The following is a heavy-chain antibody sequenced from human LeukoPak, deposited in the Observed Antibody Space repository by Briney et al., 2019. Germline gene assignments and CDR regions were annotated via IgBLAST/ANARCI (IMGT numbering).Heavy chain of an antibody. CDR1: GFTVSSYA. D-gene: IGHD1-7*01. J-gene: IGHJ6*02. Sequence: GGSLRLSCAASGFTVSSYAMSWVRQAPGKGLEWVSGIRGSDTSTYYADSVKGRFTISRDNSKNTLSLQMNSLRAEDTAVYYCAKTRLTAPNSDYGLDVWGQGTTVTVSS. CDR3: AKTRLTAPNSDYGLDV. V-gene: IGHV3-23*01. CDR2: IRGSDTST.